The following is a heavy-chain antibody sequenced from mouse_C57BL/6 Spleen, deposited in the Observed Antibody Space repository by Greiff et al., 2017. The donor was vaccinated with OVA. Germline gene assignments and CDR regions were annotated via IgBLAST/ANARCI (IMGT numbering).Heavy chain of an antibody. CDR2: IDPEPGGT. CDR1: GYTFTDYE. J-gene: IGHJ2*01. V-gene: IGHV1-15*01. CDR3: TRSTMVTTGGFDY. D-gene: IGHD2-2*01. Sequence: QVQLQQSGAELVRPGASVTLSCKASGYTFTDYEMHWVKQTPVHGLEWIGAIDPEPGGTAYNQKFKGKAILTADKSSSTAYMELRSLTSEDSAVYYCTRSTMVTTGGFDYWGQGTTLTVSS.